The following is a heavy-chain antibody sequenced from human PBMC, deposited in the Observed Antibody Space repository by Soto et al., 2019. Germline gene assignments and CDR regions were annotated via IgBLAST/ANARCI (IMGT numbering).Heavy chain of an antibody. CDR3: AISGGSGSCYY. D-gene: IGHD3-10*01. V-gene: IGHV1-18*01. J-gene: IGHJ4*02. Sequence: QVQLVQSGAEVKKPGASVKVSCKASGYTFTSYGVSWVRQAPGQGLEWMGWISTNNGNTLDSQKFQGRVTMTTDTSTSTAYLELRSLRSDDTAVFYFAISGGSGSCYYWCLGTLVTVSS. CDR2: ISTNNGNT. CDR1: GYTFTSYG.